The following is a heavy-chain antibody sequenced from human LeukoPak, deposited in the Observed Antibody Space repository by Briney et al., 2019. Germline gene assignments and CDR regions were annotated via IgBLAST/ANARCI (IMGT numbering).Heavy chain of an antibody. Sequence: SVKVSCKASGGTFSSYAISWVRQAPGQGPEWMGGIIPIFGTANYAQKFQGRVTITADESTSTAYMELRSLRSEDTAVYYCARGCSSTSCYTSGLAPWFDPWGQGTLVTVSS. D-gene: IGHD2-2*02. J-gene: IGHJ5*02. CDR1: GGTFSSYA. V-gene: IGHV1-69*13. CDR2: IIPIFGTA. CDR3: ARGCSSTSCYTSGLAPWFDP.